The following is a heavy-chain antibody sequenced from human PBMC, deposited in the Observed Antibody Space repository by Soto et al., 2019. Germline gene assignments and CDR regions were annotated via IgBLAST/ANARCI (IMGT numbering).Heavy chain of an antibody. CDR3: ASQRLYYDFWSGYTKSFYYGMDV. D-gene: IGHD3-3*01. CDR2: IYYSGST. Sequence: PSETLSLTCTVSGGSISSGDYYWSWIRQPPGKVLEWIGYIYYSGSTYYNPSLKSRVTISVDTSKNQFSLKLSSVTAADTAVYYCASQRLYYDFWSGYTKSFYYGMDVWGQGTTVTVSS. CDR1: GGSISSGDYY. V-gene: IGHV4-30-4*01. J-gene: IGHJ6*02.